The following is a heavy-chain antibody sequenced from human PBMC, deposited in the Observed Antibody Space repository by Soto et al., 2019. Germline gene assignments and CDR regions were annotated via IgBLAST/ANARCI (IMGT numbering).Heavy chain of an antibody. Sequence: ASVKVSCKDSGGTFSSCTISWVRQATGQGLEWMGRIIPILGIANYAQKFQGRVTITADKSTSTAYMELSSLRSEDTAVYYCARDSPASSWYSWVPKLARNDYYYYYMDVWGKGTTVTVSS. J-gene: IGHJ6*03. V-gene: IGHV1-69*04. D-gene: IGHD6-13*01. CDR3: ARDSPASSWYSWVPKLARNDYYYYYMDV. CDR2: IIPILGIA. CDR1: GGTFSSCT.